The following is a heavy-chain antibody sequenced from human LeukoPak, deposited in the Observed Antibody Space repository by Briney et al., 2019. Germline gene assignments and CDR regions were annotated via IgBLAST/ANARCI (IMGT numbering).Heavy chain of an antibody. D-gene: IGHD4-23*01. V-gene: IGHV4-39*07. CDR1: GGSISSSSYY. Sequence: PSETLSLTCTVSGGSISSSSYYWGWIRQPPGKGLEWIGSIYYSGSTYYNPSLKSRVTISVDTSKNQFSLKLSSVTAADTAVYYCARVQRNSGRVDAFDIWGQGTMVTVSS. J-gene: IGHJ3*02. CDR2: IYYSGST. CDR3: ARVQRNSGRVDAFDI.